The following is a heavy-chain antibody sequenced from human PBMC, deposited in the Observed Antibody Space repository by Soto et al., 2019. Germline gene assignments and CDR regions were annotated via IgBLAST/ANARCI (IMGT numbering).Heavy chain of an antibody. CDR2: ISSTTNYI. J-gene: IGHJ4*01. V-gene: IGHV3-21*06. Sequence: GGSLRLSCAASGFTFTRYSMNWVRRAPGKGLEWVSSISSTTNYIYYGDSMKGRFTISRDNAKNSLYLEMNSLRAEDTAVYYCARESEDLTSNFDYWGHGTLVTVSS. CDR3: ARESEDLTSNFDY. CDR1: GFTFTRYS.